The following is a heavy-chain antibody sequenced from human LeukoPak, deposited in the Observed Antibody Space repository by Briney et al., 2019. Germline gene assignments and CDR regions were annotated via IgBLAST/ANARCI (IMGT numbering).Heavy chain of an antibody. Sequence: PSETLSLTCSVSGGSLSRHYWSWIRQPPGKGLEWICYVYDSGYTSFHPSLNSRVAISEDTSRNQFSLSLRSVTAADTALYYCARGFRGSSDAFDIWGQGTVVTVSS. J-gene: IGHJ3*02. D-gene: IGHD6-6*01. CDR1: GGSLSRHY. CDR2: VYDSGYT. V-gene: IGHV4-59*11. CDR3: ARGFRGSSDAFDI.